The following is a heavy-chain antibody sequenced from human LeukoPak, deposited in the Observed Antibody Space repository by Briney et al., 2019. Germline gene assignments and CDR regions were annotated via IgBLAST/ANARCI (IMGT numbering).Heavy chain of an antibody. Sequence: GASVKVSCKASGDTFSSYAISWVRRAPGQGLEWMGGIIPFPATTNYAQKFQGRVTITADESTSTAYMELSSLRSEDTAVYYCARDLANDYYYYGMDVWGQGTTVTVSS. CDR2: IIPFPATT. CDR1: GDTFSSYA. CDR3: ARDLANDYYYYGMDV. J-gene: IGHJ6*02. V-gene: IGHV1-69*13.